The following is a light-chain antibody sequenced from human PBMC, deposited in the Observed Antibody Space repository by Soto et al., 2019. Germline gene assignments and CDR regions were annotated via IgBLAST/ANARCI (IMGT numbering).Light chain of an antibody. CDR3: QRTYDNPLT. J-gene: IGKJ4*01. Sequence: DIQMTQSPSSLSASVGHRVTITCRASQSIVRYLNWYQQKPGTAPKLLIYAASSLQSGVTSRFSGSGSGTDFTLTISSLQPEDFATYFCQRTYDNPLTFGGGTTVEIK. CDR2: AAS. CDR1: QSIVRY. V-gene: IGKV1-39*01.